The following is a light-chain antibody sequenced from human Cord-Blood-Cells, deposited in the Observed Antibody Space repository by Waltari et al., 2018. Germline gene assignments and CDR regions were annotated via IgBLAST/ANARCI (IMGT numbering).Light chain of an antibody. Sequence: DIVLTQSPGTLSLSPGERATLSCRASQSVSSCYLAWYQQKPGQAPRLLIYGASSRATGIPDRFSGSGSGTDFTLTISRLEPEDFAVYYCQQYGSSPRTFGQGTKVEIK. V-gene: IGKV3-20*01. CDR2: GAS. J-gene: IGKJ1*01. CDR3: QQYGSSPRT. CDR1: QSVSSCY.